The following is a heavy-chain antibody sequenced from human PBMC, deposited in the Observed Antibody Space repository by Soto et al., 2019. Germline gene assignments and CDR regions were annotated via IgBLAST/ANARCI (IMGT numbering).Heavy chain of an antibody. CDR2: ISYDGSNK. CDR1: GFTFSSYG. V-gene: IGHV3-30*18. D-gene: IGHD3-16*01. J-gene: IGHJ6*02. Sequence: GGSLRLSCAASGFTFSSYGMHWVRQAPGKGLEWVAVISYDGSNKYYADSVKGRFTISRDNSKNTLYLQMNSLRAEDTAVYYCAKEFERHRTGGMDVWGQGTTVTVSS. CDR3: AKEFERHRTGGMDV.